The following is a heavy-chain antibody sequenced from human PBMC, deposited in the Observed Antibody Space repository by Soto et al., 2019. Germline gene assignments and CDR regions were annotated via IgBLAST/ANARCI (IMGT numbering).Heavy chain of an antibody. Sequence: ASVKVSCKTSGYTFTKYGINWVRKAPGQGLEWMGWISTYNGNTKYTPKLQGRVTMTTDTSTNTAYMELRSLTSDDTAVYYCARVPTPNDGDSDKNNWFYPCGQGTLVTVSS. V-gene: IGHV1-18*01. D-gene: IGHD2-15*01. CDR3: ARVPTPNDGDSDKNNWFYP. CDR2: ISTYNGNT. J-gene: IGHJ5*02. CDR1: GYTFTKYG.